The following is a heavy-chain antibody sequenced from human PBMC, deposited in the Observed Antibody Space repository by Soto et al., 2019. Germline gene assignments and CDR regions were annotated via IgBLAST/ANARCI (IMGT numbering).Heavy chain of an antibody. Sequence: GASVKVSCKASGYTFTGYYMHWVRQAPGQGLEWMGWINPNSGGTNYAQKFQGWVTMTRDTSISTAYMELSRLRSDDTAVYYCARVRYYYYGMAVWGHGTTLTVSS. CDR2: INPNSGGT. CDR3: ARVRYYYYGMAV. CDR1: GYTFTGYY. V-gene: IGHV1-2*04. D-gene: IGHD1-1*01. J-gene: IGHJ6*02.